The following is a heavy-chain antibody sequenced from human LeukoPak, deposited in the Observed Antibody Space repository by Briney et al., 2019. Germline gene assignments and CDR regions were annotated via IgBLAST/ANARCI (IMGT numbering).Heavy chain of an antibody. V-gene: IGHV1-2*02. CDR1: GYTFTGYY. D-gene: IGHD5-24*01. J-gene: IGHJ4*02. Sequence: ASVKVSCKASGYTFTGYYMHSVRQAPGQGLEWMGWINANSGGTNYAQKFQGRVTMTRDTSISTAYMELSRLRSDDTAVYYCAREDGYNHYYFDYWGQGTLVTVSS. CDR2: INANSGGT. CDR3: AREDGYNHYYFDY.